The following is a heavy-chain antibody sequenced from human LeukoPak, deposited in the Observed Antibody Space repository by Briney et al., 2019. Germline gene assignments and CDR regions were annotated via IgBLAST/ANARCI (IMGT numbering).Heavy chain of an antibody. CDR2: IYHSGST. CDR1: GGSISSGGYY. V-gene: IGHV4-30-2*01. J-gene: IGHJ5*02. CDR3: ARSQKEGWFDP. Sequence: SETLSLTCTVSGGSISSGGYYWSWIRQPPEKGLEWIGYIYHSGSTYYNPSLKSRVTISVDTSKNQFSLKLSSVTAADTAVYYCARSQKEGWFDPWGQGTLVTVSS.